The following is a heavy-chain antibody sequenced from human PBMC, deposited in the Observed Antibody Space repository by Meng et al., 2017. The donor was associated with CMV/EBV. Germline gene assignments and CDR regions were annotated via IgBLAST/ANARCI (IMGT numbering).Heavy chain of an antibody. Sequence: GESLKISCAASGFTFSSYSMNWVRQAPGKGLEWVSSISSSSSYIYYADSVKGRFTISRDNAKNSLYLQMNSLRAEDTAVNYCARDLRVVLGQYNWFDPWGQGTLVTVSS. CDR3: ARDLRVVLGQYNWFDP. V-gene: IGHV3-21*01. J-gene: IGHJ5*02. CDR1: GFTFSSYS. CDR2: ISSSSSYI. D-gene: IGHD3-16*01.